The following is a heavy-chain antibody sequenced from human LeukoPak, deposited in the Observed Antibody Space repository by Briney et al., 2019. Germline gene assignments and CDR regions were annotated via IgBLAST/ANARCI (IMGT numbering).Heavy chain of an antibody. D-gene: IGHD3-10*01. Sequence: GGSLRLSCAVSGFSFSTYWMGWVRQAPGKGLEWVANIKQDGSKEYYVDSVKGRFTISRDNAKNSLYLQMSSLRAEDTAVYYCARDRSPGSYWGQGTLVTVSS. J-gene: IGHJ4*02. CDR1: GFSFSTYW. CDR2: IKQDGSKE. CDR3: ARDRSPGSY. V-gene: IGHV3-7*03.